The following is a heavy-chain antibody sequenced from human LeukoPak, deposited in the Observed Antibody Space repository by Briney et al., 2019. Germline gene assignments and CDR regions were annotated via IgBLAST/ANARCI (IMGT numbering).Heavy chain of an antibody. J-gene: IGHJ6*03. Sequence: GGSLRLSCAASGFTFSSYAMHWVRQAPGKGLEWVAVISYDGSNKYYADSVKGRFTISRDNSKNTLYLQMNRLRAEDTAVYYCARDGPFLPARYYYYYMDVWGKGTTVTVSS. V-gene: IGHV3-30*01. CDR3: ARDGPFLPARYYYYYMDV. D-gene: IGHD2-2*01. CDR1: GFTFSSYA. CDR2: ISYDGSNK.